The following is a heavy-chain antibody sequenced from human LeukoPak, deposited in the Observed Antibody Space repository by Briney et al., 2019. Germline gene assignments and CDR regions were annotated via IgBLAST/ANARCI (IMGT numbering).Heavy chain of an antibody. CDR2: VKQDGSEK. CDR1: GFTFSSYW. D-gene: IGHD4-17*01. V-gene: IGHV3-7*01. CDR3: ARVEGSYGDQGGDN. J-gene: IGHJ4*02. Sequence: GGSLRLSCAASGFTFSSYWMSWVRQAPGKGLEWVANVKQDGSEKNYVDSVKGRFTVSRDNAKNSLYLQMNRLRAEDTAVYYCARVEGSYGDQGGDNWGQGTLVTVSS.